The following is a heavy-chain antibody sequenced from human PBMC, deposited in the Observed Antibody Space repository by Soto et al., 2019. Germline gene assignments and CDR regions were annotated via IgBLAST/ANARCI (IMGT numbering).Heavy chain of an antibody. Sequence: QVQLQESGPGLVKPSGTLSLTCAVSGGSLSSGNWWSWVRQSPGKGLEWIGQIYDSGGTSYNPSLKSRVTISVDKSKNQRSLNLGYMAAADTAVYYCARHGGKFFDYWGQGTRVTVSS. V-gene: IGHV4-4*02. J-gene: IGHJ4*02. CDR1: GGSLSSGNW. CDR2: IYDSGGT. CDR3: ARHGGKFFDY.